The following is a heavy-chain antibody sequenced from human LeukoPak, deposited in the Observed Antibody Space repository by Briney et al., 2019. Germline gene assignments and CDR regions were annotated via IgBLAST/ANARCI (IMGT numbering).Heavy chain of an antibody. CDR1: GFTFSSYG. CDR2: IRYDGSNK. CDR3: AKDDCSSTSCHYYFDY. Sequence: SGGSLRLSCAASGFTFSSYGMHWVRQAPGKGLEWVAFIRYDGSNKYYADSVKGRFTISRDNSKNTLYLQMNSLRAEDTAVYYCAKDDCSSTSCHYYFDYWGQGTLVTVSS. D-gene: IGHD2-2*01. V-gene: IGHV3-30*02. J-gene: IGHJ4*02.